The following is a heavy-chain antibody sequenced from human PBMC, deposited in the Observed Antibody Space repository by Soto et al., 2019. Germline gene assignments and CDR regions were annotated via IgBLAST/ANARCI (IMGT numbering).Heavy chain of an antibody. Sequence: SGPTLVNPTQTLTLTCTFSGFSLNTRGVGVGWIRQPPGKALEWLAVIYWDDDRRYSPSLNSRLTITKDTSRNQVVLTMTNMDPVDTATYYCAHIMITYGGVFGLDAFDNWGQGTMVTVSS. CDR3: AHIMITYGGVFGLDAFDN. J-gene: IGHJ3*02. V-gene: IGHV2-5*02. D-gene: IGHD3-16*02. CDR1: GFSLNTRGVG. CDR2: IYWDDDR.